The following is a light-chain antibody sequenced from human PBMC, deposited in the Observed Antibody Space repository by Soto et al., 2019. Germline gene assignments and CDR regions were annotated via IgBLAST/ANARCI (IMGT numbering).Light chain of an antibody. CDR3: QEYKTYA. Sequence: DIQLTQSPSTLSAYVGDGVNITCRASQSISDWLAWYQQKAGKAPELLISDASTLATGVPSRFSGSGSGTEFTLTISSLQTDDSATYFCQEYKTYAFGPGTKVDI. V-gene: IGKV1-5*01. CDR1: QSISDW. CDR2: DAS. J-gene: IGKJ2*01.